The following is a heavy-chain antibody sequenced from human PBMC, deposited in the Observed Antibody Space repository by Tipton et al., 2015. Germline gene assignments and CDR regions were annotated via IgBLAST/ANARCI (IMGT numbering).Heavy chain of an antibody. V-gene: IGHV4-31*03. Sequence: TLSLTCTVSGGSISSGGYYWSWIRQHPGKGLEWIGYIYYSGSTYYNPSLKSRVTISVDTSKNQFSLKLSSVTAADTAVYYCARGGVGSSWVDYWGQGTLVTVSS. J-gene: IGHJ4*02. CDR2: IYYSGST. D-gene: IGHD6-13*01. CDR1: GGSISSGGYY. CDR3: ARGGVGSSWVDY.